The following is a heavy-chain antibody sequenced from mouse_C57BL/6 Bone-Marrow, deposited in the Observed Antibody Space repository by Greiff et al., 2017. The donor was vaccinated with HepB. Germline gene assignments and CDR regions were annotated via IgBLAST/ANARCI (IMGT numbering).Heavy chain of an antibody. V-gene: IGHV6-3*01. D-gene: IGHD1-1*01. CDR3: TAVLSTTVVARDWYFDV. Sequence: DVLLVESGGGLVQPGGSMKLSCVASGFTFSNYWMNWVRQSPEKGLEWVAQIRLKSDNYATHHAESVKGRFTISRDDSTSSVYLQMNNLRAEDTGNYYCTAVLSTTVVARDWYFDVWGTGTTVTVSS. CDR1: GFTFSNYW. J-gene: IGHJ1*03. CDR2: IRLKSDNYAT.